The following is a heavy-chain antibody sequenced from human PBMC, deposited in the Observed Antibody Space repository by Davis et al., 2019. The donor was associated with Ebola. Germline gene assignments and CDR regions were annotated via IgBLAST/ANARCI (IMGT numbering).Heavy chain of an antibody. CDR3: ATDGRAYDYVWGSYRPPDY. V-gene: IGHV1-69*13. D-gene: IGHD3-16*02. CDR2: IIPIFRTT. J-gene: IGHJ4*02. Sequence: AASVKVSCKAIGYSFVTYGISWVRKAPGQGPEWLGGIIPIFRTTNYAQKFQGRVTITADESTNTVYMELSSLRYEDTAMFYCATDGRAYDYVWGSYRPPDYWGQGTLVTVSS. CDR1: GYSFVTYG.